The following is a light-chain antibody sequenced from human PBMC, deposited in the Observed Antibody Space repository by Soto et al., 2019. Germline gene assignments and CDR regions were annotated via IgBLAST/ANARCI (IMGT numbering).Light chain of an antibody. CDR2: DVI. CDR3: RSIYRNRTLFG. CDR1: SSGVGGYNY. Sequence: QSALTQPASVSGSPGQSITISCTGTSSGVGGYNYVSWYQQHPGKAPKLMIYDVINRPSGVSNRFSGSKSGNSASLTISGPQAEEGGGYFRRSIYRNRTLFGFRGGTQLTVL. V-gene: IGLV2-14*03. J-gene: IGLJ2*01.